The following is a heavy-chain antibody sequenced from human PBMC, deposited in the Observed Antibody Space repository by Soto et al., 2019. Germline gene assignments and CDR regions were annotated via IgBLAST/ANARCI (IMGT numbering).Heavy chain of an antibody. Sequence: PGGSLRLSCAASGFTFSSYGMHWVRQAPGKGLEWVAVIWYDGSNKYYADSVKGRFTISRDNSKNTLYLQMNSLRAEDTAVYYCARDQNSGSSGYYYSGMDVWGQGTTVTVSS. V-gene: IGHV3-33*01. J-gene: IGHJ6*02. CDR2: IWYDGSNK. D-gene: IGHD3-22*01. CDR1: GFTFSSYG. CDR3: ARDQNSGSSGYYYSGMDV.